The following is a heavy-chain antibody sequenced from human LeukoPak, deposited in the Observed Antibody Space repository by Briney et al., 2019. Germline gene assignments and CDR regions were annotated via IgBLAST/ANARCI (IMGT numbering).Heavy chain of an antibody. J-gene: IGHJ6*02. Sequence: PSETLSLTCAVYGGSFSGYYWSWIRQPPGKGLEWIGEINHSGSTNYNPSLKSRVTISVDTSKNQFSPKLSSVTAADTAVYYCAKLMKEGYYYYYGMDVWGQGTTVTVSS. CDR1: GGSFSGYY. V-gene: IGHV4-34*01. CDR2: INHSGST. CDR3: AKLMKEGYYYYYGMDV.